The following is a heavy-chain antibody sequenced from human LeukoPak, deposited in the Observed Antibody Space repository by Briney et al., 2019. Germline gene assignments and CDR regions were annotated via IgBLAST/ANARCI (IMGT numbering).Heavy chain of an antibody. CDR3: ARDWFHAIDY. Sequence: GGSLRLSCAASGFTLSSYSMNWVRQAPGKGLEWVSRIRSDGSDTRYAESVKGRFTISRDNAKNTLYLQMNSLRAEDTAVYYCARDWFHAIDYWGQGTLVTVSS. J-gene: IGHJ4*02. V-gene: IGHV3-74*01. CDR2: IRSDGSDT. D-gene: IGHD2/OR15-2a*01. CDR1: GFTLSSYS.